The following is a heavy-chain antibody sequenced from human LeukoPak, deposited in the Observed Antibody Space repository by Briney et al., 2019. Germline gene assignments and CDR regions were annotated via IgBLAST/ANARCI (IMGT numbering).Heavy chain of an antibody. D-gene: IGHD3-22*01. J-gene: IGHJ4*02. CDR1: GGSFSGYY. CDR3: GGCPDYYDSSGYHN. V-gene: IGHV4-34*01. Sequence: PSETLSLTCAVYGGSFSGYYWSWIRQPPGKGLEWIGEINHSGSTNYNPSLKSRVTISVDTSKNQFSLKLSSVTAADTAVYYCGGCPDYYDSSGYHNWGQGTLVTVSS. CDR2: INHSGST.